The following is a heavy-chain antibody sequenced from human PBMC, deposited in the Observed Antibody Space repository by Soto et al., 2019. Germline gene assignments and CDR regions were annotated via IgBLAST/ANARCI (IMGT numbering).Heavy chain of an antibody. CDR3: ARVRTGDIPDY. CDR1: GFTFSSYA. D-gene: IGHD7-27*01. CDR2: ISYDGSNK. J-gene: IGHJ4*02. V-gene: IGHV3-30-3*01. Sequence: QVQLVESGGGVVQPGRSLRLSCAASGFTFSSYAMHWVRQAPGKGLEWVAVISYDGSNKYYADSVKGRFTISRENSKNTLYLQMNSLRAEDTAVYYCARVRTGDIPDYWGQGTLVTVSS.